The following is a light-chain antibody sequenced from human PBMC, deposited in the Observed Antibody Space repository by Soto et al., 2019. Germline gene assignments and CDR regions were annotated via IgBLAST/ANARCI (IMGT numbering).Light chain of an antibody. Sequence: QSVLTQPPSVSGAPGQSVTISCTGSSSNIGAGYDVHWYQQLPGRAPKLLIYGNTNRPSGVPDGFSGSKSGTSASLAITGLQAEDEADYYCLSFDSSLSVVFGGGTKVTVL. CDR2: GNT. J-gene: IGLJ2*01. CDR3: LSFDSSLSVV. V-gene: IGLV1-40*01. CDR1: SSNIGAGYD.